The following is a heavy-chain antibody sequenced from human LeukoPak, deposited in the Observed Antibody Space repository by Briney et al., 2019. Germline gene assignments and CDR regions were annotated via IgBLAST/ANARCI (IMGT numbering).Heavy chain of an antibody. CDR3: ARALANPRYSLSGPKFDY. CDR1: GFTVSSNY. J-gene: IGHJ4*02. D-gene: IGHD3-16*02. CDR2: INHSGST. V-gene: IGHV4-34*01. Sequence: GSLRLSCATSGFTVSSNYMTWVRQAPGKGLEWIGEINHSGSTNYNPSLKSRVTISVDTSKNQFSLKLSSVTAADTAVYYCARALANPRYSLSGPKFDYWGQGTLVTVSS.